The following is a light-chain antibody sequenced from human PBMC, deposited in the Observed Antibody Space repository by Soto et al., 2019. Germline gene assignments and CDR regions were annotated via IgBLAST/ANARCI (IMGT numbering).Light chain of an antibody. CDR1: SSDLGGFNY. CDR2: EVS. J-gene: IGLJ1*01. Sequence: QSALTQPASVSGSPGQSITISCTGSSSDLGGFNYVSWYQIHPGKAPRLIVYEVSNRPSGVSNRFSGSKSGNTASLTISGLQADDEAVYFCRSYTSSSIFYVFGSGNKLTVL. V-gene: IGLV2-14*01. CDR3: RSYTSSSIFYV.